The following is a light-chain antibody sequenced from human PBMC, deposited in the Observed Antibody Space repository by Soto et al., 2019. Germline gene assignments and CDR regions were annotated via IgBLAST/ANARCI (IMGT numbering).Light chain of an antibody. Sequence: EIVMTHSPATLSVSPGERATLSCRASQSVRDNLAGYQQKPGQAPRLLIYGASTRATGIPARFSGSGSGTEFTLTINGLQSEDFALYFCQQSNNWPYTFGQGTKLEIK. CDR3: QQSNNWPYT. CDR2: GAS. CDR1: QSVRDN. V-gene: IGKV3-15*01. J-gene: IGKJ2*01.